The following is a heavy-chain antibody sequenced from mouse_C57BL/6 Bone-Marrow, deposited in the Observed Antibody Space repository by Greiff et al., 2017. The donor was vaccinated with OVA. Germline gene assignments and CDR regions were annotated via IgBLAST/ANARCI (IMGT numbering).Heavy chain of an antibody. V-gene: IGHV5-15*01. Sequence: EVKLMESGGGLVQPGGSLKLSCAASGFTFSDYGMAWVRQAPRKGPEWVAFISNLAYSIYYADTVTGRFTISRENAKNTLYLEMSSLRSEDTAMYYCARSLTRDVWGTGTTVTVSS. J-gene: IGHJ1*03. CDR2: ISNLAYSI. CDR3: ARSLTRDV. CDR1: GFTFSDYG. D-gene: IGHD4-1*01.